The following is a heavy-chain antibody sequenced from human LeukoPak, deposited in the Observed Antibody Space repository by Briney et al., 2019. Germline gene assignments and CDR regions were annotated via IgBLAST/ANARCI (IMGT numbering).Heavy chain of an antibody. CDR3: ARQNDFRLDY. CDR1: GYTFSSYW. Sequence: GESLRISCKGSGYTFSSYWIGWVRQMPGKGLEWMGIIYPGDSDTRYSPSLQGQVTVSVDTSIGTAYLQWSSLKASDTAIYYCARQNDFRLDYWGQGTLVTVSS. CDR2: IYPGDSDT. J-gene: IGHJ4*02. V-gene: IGHV5-51*01. D-gene: IGHD3-3*01.